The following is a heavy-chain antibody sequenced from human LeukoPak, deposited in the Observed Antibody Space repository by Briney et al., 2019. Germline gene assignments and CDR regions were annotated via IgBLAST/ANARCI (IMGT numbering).Heavy chain of an antibody. CDR3: ARGENFERYYLAY. Sequence: SETLSLTCTVSGGSISIYYWTWIRQIPGKGLEWISYIYYTGTTNYNPLFESRATISVDTSKNQFSLKLTSVTAADTAVYFCARGENFERYYLAYWGQGTLVTVSS. J-gene: IGHJ4*02. CDR2: IYYTGTT. V-gene: IGHV4-59*01. CDR1: GGSISIYY. D-gene: IGHD3-9*01.